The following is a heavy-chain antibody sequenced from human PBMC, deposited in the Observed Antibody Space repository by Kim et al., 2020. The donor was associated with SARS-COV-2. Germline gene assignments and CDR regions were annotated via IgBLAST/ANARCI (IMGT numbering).Heavy chain of an antibody. V-gene: IGHV3-21*01. J-gene: IGHJ3*02. CDR1: GFTFSSYS. CDR3: ARVWVGVNYDILTGDTPDAFDI. D-gene: IGHD3-9*01. CDR2: ISSSSSYI. Sequence: GGSLRLSCAASGFTFSSYSMNWVRQAPGKGLEWVSSISSSSSYIYYADSVKGRFTISRDNAKNSLYLQMNSLRAEDTAVYYCARVWVGVNYDILTGDTPDAFDIWGQGTMVTVSS.